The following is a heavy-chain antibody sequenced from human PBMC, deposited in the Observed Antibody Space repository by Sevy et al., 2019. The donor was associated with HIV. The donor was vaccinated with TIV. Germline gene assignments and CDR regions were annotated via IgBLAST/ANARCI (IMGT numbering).Heavy chain of an antibody. CDR2: FDPEDGET. CDR1: GYTLTELS. Sequence: ATVKVSCKVSGYTLTELSMHWVRQAPGKGLEWMGGFDPEDGETIYAQKFQGRVTITEDTSTDTAYMELSSLRSEDTAVYYCASGDSSGWLEDWGQGTLVTVSS. CDR3: ASGDSSGWLED. D-gene: IGHD6-19*01. J-gene: IGHJ4*02. V-gene: IGHV1-24*01.